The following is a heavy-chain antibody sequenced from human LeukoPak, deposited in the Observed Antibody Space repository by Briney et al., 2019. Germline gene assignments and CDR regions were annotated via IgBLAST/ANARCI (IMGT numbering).Heavy chain of an antibody. CDR2: ISSSSSYI. V-gene: IGHV3-21*01. CDR1: GFTFSSYS. Sequence: PGGSLRLSCAASGFTFSSYSMNWVRQAPGKGLEWVSSISSSSSYIYYADSVKGRFTISRDNAKNSLYLQMNSLRAEDTAVYYCARDRITMVRGVISYWYGMDVWGQGTTVTVSS. D-gene: IGHD3-10*01. CDR3: ARDRITMVRGVISYWYGMDV. J-gene: IGHJ6*02.